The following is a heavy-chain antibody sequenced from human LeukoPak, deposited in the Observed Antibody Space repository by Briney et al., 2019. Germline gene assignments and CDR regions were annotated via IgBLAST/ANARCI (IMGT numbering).Heavy chain of an antibody. J-gene: IGHJ6*03. Sequence: PSETLSLTCTVSGGSISSYYWSWIRQPPGKGLEWIGYIYYSGSTNYNPSLKSRVTISVDTSKNQFSLKLSSVTAADTAVYYCARVPRLGYGSGTAYYYYYMDVWGKGTTVTVSS. CDR3: ARVPRLGYGSGTAYYYYYMDV. V-gene: IGHV4-59*01. D-gene: IGHD3-10*01. CDR1: GGSISSYY. CDR2: IYYSGST.